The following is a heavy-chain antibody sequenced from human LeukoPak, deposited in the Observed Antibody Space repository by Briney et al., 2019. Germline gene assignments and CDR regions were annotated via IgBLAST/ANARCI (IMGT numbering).Heavy chain of an antibody. CDR3: AVIWGDSSGYYFGTDY. V-gene: IGHV3-21*01. CDR1: GFTFSSYS. J-gene: IGHJ4*02. CDR2: ISSSSSYI. Sequence: GGSLRLSCAASGFTFSSYSMNWVRQAPGKGLEWVSSISSSSSYIYYADSVKGRFTISRDNAKNSLYLQMNSLRAEDTAVYYCAVIWGDSSGYYFGTDYWGQGTLVTVSS. D-gene: IGHD3-22*01.